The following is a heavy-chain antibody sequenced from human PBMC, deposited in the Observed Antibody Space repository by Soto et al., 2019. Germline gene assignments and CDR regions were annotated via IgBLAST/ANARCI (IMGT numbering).Heavy chain of an antibody. CDR3: ASGRLQLPTFDN. J-gene: IGHJ4*02. D-gene: IGHD6-25*01. Sequence: QVQLVQSGAEVKKPGASVKLSCKAPRSTFTSDALHWVRQAPGQRLEWMGWIISGNGNTKYSQRFQGRVPITRDTSASTAYMDLSSLRSEDTAVYYCASGRLQLPTFDNWGQGTLVTVSS. CDR2: IISGNGNT. CDR1: RSTFTSDA. V-gene: IGHV1-3*01.